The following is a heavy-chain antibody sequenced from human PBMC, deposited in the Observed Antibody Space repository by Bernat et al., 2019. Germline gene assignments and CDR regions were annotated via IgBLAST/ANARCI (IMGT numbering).Heavy chain of an antibody. CDR3: ARRPSSSGWYFSWYFDL. Sequence: EVQLVQSGAEVKKPGESLKISCKGSGYSFTSYWIGWVRQMPGNGLAWMGIIYPGDSDTRYSPSFQGQVTISADKSISTAYLQWSSLNASDTAMYYCARRPSSSGWYFSWYFDLWGRGTLVTVSS. J-gene: IGHJ2*01. D-gene: IGHD6-13*01. V-gene: IGHV5-51*01. CDR2: IYPGDSDT. CDR1: GYSFTSYW.